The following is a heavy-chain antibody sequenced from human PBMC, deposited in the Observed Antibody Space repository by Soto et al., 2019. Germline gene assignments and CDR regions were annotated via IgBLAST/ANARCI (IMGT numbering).Heavy chain of an antibody. CDR3: AIDGPYSTSWTPAY. Sequence: EVQLLESGGGLVQPGGSLRLSCAASGFTFSSYAMTWVRQAPGKGLEWVSAISASGGNTDYADSVKGRFTNFRANSKMALSLQRHRLRAEDTATYYSAIDGPYSTSWTPAYWGSGMLVTAPS. V-gene: IGHV3-23*01. D-gene: IGHD2-2*01. J-gene: IGHJ4*02. CDR1: GFTFSSYA. CDR2: ISASGGNT.